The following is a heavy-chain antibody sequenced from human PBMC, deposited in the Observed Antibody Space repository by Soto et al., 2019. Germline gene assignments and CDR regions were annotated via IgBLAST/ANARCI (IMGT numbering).Heavy chain of an antibody. J-gene: IGHJ4*02. Sequence: EVQLLDSGGRSVQPGGSLRLSCAASGFTFNNYAMTWVRQAPGKGLEWVSSLSGSGTSTFYADSVRGRFTISRDNSKDTLYLQMNTLRVDDTAMYYCAKDRGPYASSCSTDWGQGTLVTVSS. V-gene: IGHV3-23*01. D-gene: IGHD2-2*01. CDR1: GFTFNNYA. CDR2: LSGSGTST. CDR3: AKDRGPYASSCSTD.